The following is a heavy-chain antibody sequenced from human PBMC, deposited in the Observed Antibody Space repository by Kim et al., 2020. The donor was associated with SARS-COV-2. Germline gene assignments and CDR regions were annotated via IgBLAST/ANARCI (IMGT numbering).Heavy chain of an antibody. J-gene: IGHJ4*02. CDR3: ATQGDIVVVPAAARYGSGSYSVKSNDY. V-gene: IGHV4-34*01. CDR2: INHSGST. Sequence: SETLSLTCAVYGGSFSGYYWSWIRQPPGKGLEWIGEINHSGSTNYNPSLKSRVTISVDTSKNQFSLKLSSVTAADTAVYYCATQGDIVVVPAAARYGSGSYSVKSNDYWGQGTLVTVSS. CDR1: GGSFSGYY. D-gene: IGHD2-2*01.